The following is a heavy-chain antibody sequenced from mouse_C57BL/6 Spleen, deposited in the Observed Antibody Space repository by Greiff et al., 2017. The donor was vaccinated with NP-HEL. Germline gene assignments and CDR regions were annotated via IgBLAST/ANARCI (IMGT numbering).Heavy chain of an antibody. CDR3: TGRRVTTRRDYFDY. J-gene: IGHJ2*01. Sequence: EVMLVESGGGLVQPGGSMKLSCVASGFTFSNYWMNWVRQSPEKGLEWVAQIRLKSDNYATHYAESVKGRFTISRDDSKSSVYLQMNNLRAEDTGIYYCTGRRVTTRRDYFDYWGQGTTLTVSS. V-gene: IGHV6-3*01. D-gene: IGHD2-2*01. CDR1: GFTFSNYW. CDR2: IRLKSDNYAT.